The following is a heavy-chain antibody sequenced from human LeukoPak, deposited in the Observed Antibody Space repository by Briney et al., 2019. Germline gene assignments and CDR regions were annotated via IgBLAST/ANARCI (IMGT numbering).Heavy chain of an antibody. Sequence: PGGSLRLSCLASGFAFSAYEMNWVRQAPGKGLEWVPYIAGSDTTTYYAGSVKGRFTICRDNAKNSLYLQMNSLRAEDTALYYCTTLGYHLDSWGQGTLVTVSS. CDR1: GFAFSAYE. V-gene: IGHV3-48*03. CDR3: TTLGYHLDS. CDR2: IAGSDTTT. D-gene: IGHD3-22*01. J-gene: IGHJ4*02.